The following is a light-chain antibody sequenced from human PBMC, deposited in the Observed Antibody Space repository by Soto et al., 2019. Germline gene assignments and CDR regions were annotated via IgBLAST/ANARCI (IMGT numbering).Light chain of an antibody. Sequence: QSVLTQPPSVSGAPGQRVTISCIGSSSNIGAGFDVHWYQQLPGTPPKLLIYGDTKRPSGVPDRFSGSRSGTSVSLAISGLQSEDEAYYYCATWDDSLSGPVFGGGTKLTVL. CDR2: GDT. CDR1: SSNIGAGFD. J-gene: IGLJ2*01. V-gene: IGLV1-40*01. CDR3: ATWDDSLSGPV.